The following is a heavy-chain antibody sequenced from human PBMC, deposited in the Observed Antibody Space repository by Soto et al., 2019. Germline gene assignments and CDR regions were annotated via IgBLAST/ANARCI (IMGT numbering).Heavy chain of an antibody. CDR2: IYYSGST. D-gene: IGHD3-10*01. Sequence: SETLSLTCTVSGGSISSYYWSWIRQPPGKGLEWIGYIYYSGSTNYNPPLKSRVNISVDSSKNQFSLKLSSVTAAETAVYYCAREAEVEYYYGSGSSSTLYYYYMDVWGKGTTVTVSS. V-gene: IGHV4-59*01. J-gene: IGHJ6*03. CDR1: GGSISSYY. CDR3: AREAEVEYYYGSGSSSTLYYYYMDV.